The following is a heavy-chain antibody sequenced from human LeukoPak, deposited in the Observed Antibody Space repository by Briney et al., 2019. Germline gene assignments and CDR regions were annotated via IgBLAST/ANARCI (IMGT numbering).Heavy chain of an antibody. V-gene: IGHV3-48*01. CDR2: ISSSSSTI. CDR3: ARAYSDTHFDY. D-gene: IGHD4-17*01. CDR1: GFTFSSYS. J-gene: IGHJ4*02. Sequence: GGSLRLSCAASGFTFSSYSMNWVRQAPGKGLEWVSYISSSSSTIYYADSVKGRFTISRDYAKNSLFLHMNSLRAEDTAVYYCARAYSDTHFDYWGQGTLVTVSS.